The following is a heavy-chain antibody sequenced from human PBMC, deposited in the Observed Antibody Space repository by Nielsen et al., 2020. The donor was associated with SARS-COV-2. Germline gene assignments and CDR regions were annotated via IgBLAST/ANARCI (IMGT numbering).Heavy chain of an antibody. D-gene: IGHD1-20*01. J-gene: IGHJ4*02. V-gene: IGHV3-30-3*01. CDR2: VSSDGTID. CDR1: GFTFSRHS. Sequence: GESLKISCAASGFTFSRHSMHWVRQAPGKGLEWVAVVSSDGTIDYYADSVEGRFTISRDNSRNTVYLQMNSLRPEDTAVYYCARESDLTFDYWGQGTLVTVSS. CDR3: ARESDLTFDY.